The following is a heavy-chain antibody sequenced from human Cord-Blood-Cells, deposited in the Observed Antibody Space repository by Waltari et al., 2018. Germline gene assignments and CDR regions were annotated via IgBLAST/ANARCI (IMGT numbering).Heavy chain of an antibody. D-gene: IGHD2-15*01. CDR1: GYTFTSSD. CDR2: MNPNSGNT. Sequence: QVQLVQSGAEVKKPGASVKVSCKASGYTFTSSDINWVRQATGQGLEWMGWMNPNSGNTGYAQKFQGRVTMTRNTSINTAYMELSSLRSEDTAVYYCATTFYGGRTGAADYWGQGTLVTVSS. V-gene: IGHV1-8*01. J-gene: IGHJ4*02. CDR3: ATTFYGGRTGAADY.